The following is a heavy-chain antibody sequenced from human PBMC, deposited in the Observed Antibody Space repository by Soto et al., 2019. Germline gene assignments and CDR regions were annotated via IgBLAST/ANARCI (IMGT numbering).Heavy chain of an antibody. V-gene: IGHV3-74*01. D-gene: IGHD4-17*01. CDR3: ARDSGDYVLWFDP. CDR2: INSDGSST. Sequence: GCIRLASAASRFTFRSYWMHWVRQAPGKGLVWVSRINSDGSSTSYADSVKGRFTISRDNAKNTLYLQMNSLRAEDTAVYYCARDSGDYVLWFDPWGQGTLVTVSS. CDR1: RFTFRSYW. J-gene: IGHJ5*02.